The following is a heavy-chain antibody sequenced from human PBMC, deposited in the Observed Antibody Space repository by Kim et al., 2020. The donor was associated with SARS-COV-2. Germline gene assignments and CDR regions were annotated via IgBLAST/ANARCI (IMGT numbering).Heavy chain of an antibody. D-gene: IGHD3-10*01. Sequence: QNFQGRVTMTEDTSTDTAYIELSSLRSEDTAVYYCATDRPGSGRQYYFDYWGQGTLVTVSS. V-gene: IGHV1-24*01. J-gene: IGHJ4*02. CDR3: ATDRPGSGRQYYFDY.